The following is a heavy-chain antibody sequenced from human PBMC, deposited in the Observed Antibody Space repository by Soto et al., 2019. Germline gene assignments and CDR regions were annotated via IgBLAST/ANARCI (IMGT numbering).Heavy chain of an antibody. CDR2: ISPSGTT. J-gene: IGHJ4*02. V-gene: IGHV4-34*01. Sequence: SETLSLTCTVSGDSISSYYWSWIRQPPGKGLEWIGEISPSGTTNYSPSLKSRVSISVDTSKNQFSLNLTSLTAADTAVYYCARAPKVSGSAQTRPDFWGQGSLVTVSS. CDR3: ARAPKVSGSAQTRPDF. CDR1: GDSISSYY. D-gene: IGHD6-6*01.